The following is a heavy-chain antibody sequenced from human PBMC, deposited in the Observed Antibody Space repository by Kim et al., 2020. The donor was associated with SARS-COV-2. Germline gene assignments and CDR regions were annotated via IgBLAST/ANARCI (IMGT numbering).Heavy chain of an antibody. Sequence: ASVKVSCKASGYTFTSYGISWVRQAPGQGLEWMGWISAYNGNTNYAQKCQGRVTMTTDTSTSTAYMELRSLRSDDTAVYYCARGPPGIAAAGPGGGDYWGQGTLVTVSS. CDR3: ARGPPGIAAAGPGGGDY. J-gene: IGHJ4*02. CDR2: ISAYNGNT. D-gene: IGHD6-13*01. CDR1: GYTFTSYG. V-gene: IGHV1-18*01.